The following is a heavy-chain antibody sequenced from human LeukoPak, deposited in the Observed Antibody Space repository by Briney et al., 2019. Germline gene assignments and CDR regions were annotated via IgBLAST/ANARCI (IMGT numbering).Heavy chain of an antibody. V-gene: IGHV3-23*01. J-gene: IGHJ4*02. CDR1: GFTFSIYA. CDR3: ANEVGCYYDSSGYCDY. Sequence: GGSLRLSCALSGFTFSIYAMSWVRQAPGRGLGWVSAISGSGGSTYYADSVKGRFTISRDNSKNTLYLQMNSLRAEDTAVYYCANEVGCYYDSSGYCDYWGQGTLVAVSS. D-gene: IGHD3-22*01. CDR2: ISGSGGST.